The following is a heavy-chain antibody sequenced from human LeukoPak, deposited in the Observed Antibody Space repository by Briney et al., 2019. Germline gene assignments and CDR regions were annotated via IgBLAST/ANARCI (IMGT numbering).Heavy chain of an antibody. J-gene: IGHJ3*02. CDR3: ARDHSSGWYRGAFDI. V-gene: IGHV4-59*01. D-gene: IGHD6-19*01. CDR1: GGSISSYY. CDR2: IYYSGST. Sequence: SETLSLTCTVSGGSISSYYRSWIRQPPGKGLEWIGYIYYSGSTNYNPSLKSRVTISVDTSKNQFSLKLSSVTAADTAMYYCARDHSSGWYRGAFDIWGQGTRLTVSS.